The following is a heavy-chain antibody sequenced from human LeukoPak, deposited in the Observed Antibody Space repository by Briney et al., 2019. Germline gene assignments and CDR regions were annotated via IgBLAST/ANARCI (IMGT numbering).Heavy chain of an antibody. CDR3: ARAPSGSITIFGVVSFGAFDI. Sequence: SQTLSLTCTVSGGSISSGDYYWSWIRQPPGKGLEWIGYIYYSGSTYYNPSLRGRVTVSLDKSKNQFSLKLSSVTAADTAVYYCARAPSGSITIFGVVSFGAFDIWGQGTMVTVSS. J-gene: IGHJ3*02. CDR2: IYYSGST. CDR1: GGSISSGDYY. D-gene: IGHD3-3*01. V-gene: IGHV4-30-4*08.